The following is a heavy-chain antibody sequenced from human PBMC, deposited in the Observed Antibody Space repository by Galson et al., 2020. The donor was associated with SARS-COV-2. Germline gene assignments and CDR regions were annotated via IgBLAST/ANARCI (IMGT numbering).Heavy chain of an antibody. CDR1: DFPFGDYA. J-gene: IGHJ4*02. CDR2: IKSKPYRYTT. CDR3: ARGGLGSYYYFDL. V-gene: IGHV3-49*03. D-gene: IGHD1-26*01. Sequence: PGGSLRLSCTASDFPFGDYAVSWFRQAPGKGLEWVGLIKSKPYRYTTEYAAAVRGRVDISRDDSKGIAYLRMNNLKPEDRGVYYRARGGLGSYYYFDLWGQGTLVTVSS.